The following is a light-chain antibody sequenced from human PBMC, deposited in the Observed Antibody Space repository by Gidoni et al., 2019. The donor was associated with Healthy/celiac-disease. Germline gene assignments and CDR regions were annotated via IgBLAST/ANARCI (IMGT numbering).Light chain of an antibody. CDR2: GAS. Sequence: DIVFTQSPGTLSLYPGERATLSCRASQSDSSSSLAWDQQKPGEAPRLLIYGASSRATGIPERFSGSGSGTEFTLTISRMEPEEVAVYYCQQYGSSPRYTFGQGTKLEIK. CDR3: QQYGSSPRYT. J-gene: IGKJ2*01. CDR1: QSDSSSS. V-gene: IGKV3-20*01.